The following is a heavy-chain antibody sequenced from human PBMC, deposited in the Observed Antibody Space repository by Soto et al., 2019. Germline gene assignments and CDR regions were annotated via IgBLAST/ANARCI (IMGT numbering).Heavy chain of an antibody. D-gene: IGHD3-10*01. Sequence: QLQLQESGPGLVKPSETLSLTCTVSGGSISRSSYYWGWIRQHPGKGLEWIGSIYYSGSTHYNPSLKSRVTISVDTSKNQFSLKLSSVTAADTAVYYCATLWFGAADYWGQGTLVTVSS. CDR2: IYYSGST. J-gene: IGHJ4*02. CDR3: ATLWFGAADY. CDR1: GGSISRSSYY. V-gene: IGHV4-39*01.